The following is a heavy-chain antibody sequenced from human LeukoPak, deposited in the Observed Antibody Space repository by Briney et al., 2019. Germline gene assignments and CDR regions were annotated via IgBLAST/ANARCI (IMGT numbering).Heavy chain of an antibody. CDR1: GFTFSSYA. CDR2: ISGSGGST. Sequence: GGSLRLSCAASGFTFSSYAMSWVRQAPGKGLEWVSAISGSGGSTYYADSVKGRSTISRDNSKNTLYLQMNSLRAEDTAVYYCAKDRSSIAVAGTYDYWGQGTLVTVSS. V-gene: IGHV3-23*01. CDR3: AKDRSSIAVAGTYDY. J-gene: IGHJ4*02. D-gene: IGHD6-19*01.